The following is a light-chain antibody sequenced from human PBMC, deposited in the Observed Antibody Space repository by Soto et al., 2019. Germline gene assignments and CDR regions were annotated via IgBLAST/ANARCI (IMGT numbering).Light chain of an antibody. V-gene: IGKV1-5*01. J-gene: IGKJ1*01. Sequence: IQMTQSPSTLSSSLGDRVTITYRASQSINSWLAWYQQKPGKAPKLLIYDASNLESGVPSRFSGSGSGTEFTLTISSLQPVDFATYYCLQDYDYTHTFGQGTKVDIK. CDR2: DAS. CDR1: QSINSW. CDR3: LQDYDYTHT.